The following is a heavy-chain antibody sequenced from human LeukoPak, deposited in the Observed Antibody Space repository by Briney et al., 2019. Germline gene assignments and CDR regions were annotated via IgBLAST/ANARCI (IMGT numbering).Heavy chain of an antibody. Sequence: GGSLRLSCAASGFTFSSYSMNWVRQAPGKGLEWVSYITSSGTTIYYADSVKGRFTISRDDAKNSLYLQMNSLRAEDTAVYYCVRDHLWSFDIWGQGTVVTVSS. CDR1: GFTFSSYS. D-gene: IGHD2-21*01. CDR2: ITSSGTTI. CDR3: VRDHLWSFDI. J-gene: IGHJ3*02. V-gene: IGHV3-48*04.